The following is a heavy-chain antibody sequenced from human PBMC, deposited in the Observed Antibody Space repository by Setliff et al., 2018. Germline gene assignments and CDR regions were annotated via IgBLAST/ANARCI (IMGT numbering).Heavy chain of an antibody. D-gene: IGHD6-19*01. Sequence: SVKVSCKASGGFSTHAISWVRQVPGQGLEWMGGITPILGTTDYAQNFQGRVTITTDESTSSAYLEMSNLRSEDTAVYYCASALIRRVAVAGKSQFDYWGQGTLVTVSS. CDR1: GGFSTHA. V-gene: IGHV1-69*05. CDR3: ASALIRRVAVAGKSQFDY. CDR2: ITPILGTT. J-gene: IGHJ4*01.